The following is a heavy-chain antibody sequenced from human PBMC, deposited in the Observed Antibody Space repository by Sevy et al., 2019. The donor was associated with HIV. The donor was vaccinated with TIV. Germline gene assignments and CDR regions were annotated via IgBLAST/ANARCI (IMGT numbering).Heavy chain of an antibody. CDR2: IYSGGST. CDR1: GFTVSSNY. CDR3: AREYYYDSSGSEYYFDY. Sequence: GGSLRLSCAASGFTVSSNYMSWVRQAPGKGLEWVSVIYSGGSTYYADSVKGRFTISIDNSKNTLYLQMNSLRAEDTAVYYCAREYYYDSSGSEYYFDYWGQGTLVTVSS. V-gene: IGHV3-53*01. D-gene: IGHD3-22*01. J-gene: IGHJ4*02.